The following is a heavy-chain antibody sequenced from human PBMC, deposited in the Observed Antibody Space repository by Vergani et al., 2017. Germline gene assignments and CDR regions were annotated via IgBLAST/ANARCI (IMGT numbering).Heavy chain of an antibody. Sequence: EVQLLESGGGLVQPGGSLRLSCAASGFTFSNYMSWVRQAPGKGLAWVSVIYSGGSTYYADSVKGRFTITRDNSKNTLYLQMNSMRAEDTAVYYYARDRGDLLRQNWYFDLWGRGTLVTVSS. V-gene: IGHV3-66*02. CDR2: IYSGGST. D-gene: IGHD3-16*01. J-gene: IGHJ2*01. CDR1: GFTFSNY. CDR3: ARDRGDLLRQNWYFDL.